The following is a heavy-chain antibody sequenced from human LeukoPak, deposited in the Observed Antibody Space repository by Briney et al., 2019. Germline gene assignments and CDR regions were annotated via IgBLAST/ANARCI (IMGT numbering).Heavy chain of an antibody. J-gene: IGHJ6*02. D-gene: IGHD6-19*01. V-gene: IGHV4-39*07. CDR2: IYYSGST. CDR3: ATTVVAGRYYYYGMDV. CDR1: GGSISSSSYY. Sequence: SETLSLTCTVSGGSISSSSYYWGWIRQPPGKGLEWIGSIYYSGSTNYNPSLKSRVTISVDTSKNQFSLKLSSVTAADTAVYYCATTVVAGRYYYYGMDVWGQGTTVTVSS.